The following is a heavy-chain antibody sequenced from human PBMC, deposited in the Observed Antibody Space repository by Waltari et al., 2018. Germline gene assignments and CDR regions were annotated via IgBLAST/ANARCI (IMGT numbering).Heavy chain of an antibody. CDR2: INHSGST. V-gene: IGHV4-34*01. D-gene: IGHD2-15*01. Sequence: QVQLQQWGAGLLKPSETLSLTCAVYGGSFSGYYWSWLRQPPGKGLEWIGEINHSGSTNYNPALKRRVTISVDTCKNQFSLKLSSVTAADTAVYYCARFVVAAAKGFDPWGQGTLVTVSS. J-gene: IGHJ5*02. CDR1: GGSFSGYY. CDR3: ARFVVAAAKGFDP.